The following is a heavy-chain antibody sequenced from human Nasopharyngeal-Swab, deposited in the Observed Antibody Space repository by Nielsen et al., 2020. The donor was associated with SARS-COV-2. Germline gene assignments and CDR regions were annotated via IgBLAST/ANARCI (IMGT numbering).Heavy chain of an antibody. CDR3: ARRGSCSGSSCYMDV. CDR2: INSGSGST. V-gene: IGHV1-46*01. CDR1: GYNFTNYY. D-gene: IGHD2-2*01. Sequence: ASVKVSCKASGYNFTNYYIHWVRQAPGQGLEWMGLINSGSGSTTYAQTFQGRVTMTRDTSTRTFFMDLSSLRSEAPAVYYCARRGSCSGSSCYMDVWGQGTTVTVSS. J-gene: IGHJ6*02.